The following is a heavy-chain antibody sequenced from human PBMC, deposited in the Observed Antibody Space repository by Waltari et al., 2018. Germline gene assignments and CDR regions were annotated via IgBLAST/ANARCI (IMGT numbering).Heavy chain of an antibody. V-gene: IGHV1-8*03. Sequence: QVQLVQSGAEVKKPGASVKFSCLASGYTFTSSDINWLRQATGQGLEWMGWMNPNSGNTGYAQKFQGRVTITRNTSISTAYMELSSLRSEDTAVYYCARGILGDILTALYYMDVWGKGTTVTVSS. CDR1: GYTFTSSD. J-gene: IGHJ6*03. D-gene: IGHD3-9*01. CDR3: ARGILGDILTALYYMDV. CDR2: MNPNSGNT.